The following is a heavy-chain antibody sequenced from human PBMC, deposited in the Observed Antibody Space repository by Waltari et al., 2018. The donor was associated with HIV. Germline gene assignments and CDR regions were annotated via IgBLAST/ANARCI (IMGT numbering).Heavy chain of an antibody. J-gene: IGHJ1*01. Sequence: QVQLQESGPGLVKPSETLSLTCTVSGGSVSSNNYYWTWMRPPPGKRLEWIGYSSYSGSTNYTPSLKSRLTISVDTSKNQFSLKLSSVTAADTAVIYCASSSDGGRNWGQGTLVTVSS. CDR1: GGSVSSNNYY. CDR3: ASSSDGGRN. CDR2: SSYSGST. V-gene: IGHV4-61*01.